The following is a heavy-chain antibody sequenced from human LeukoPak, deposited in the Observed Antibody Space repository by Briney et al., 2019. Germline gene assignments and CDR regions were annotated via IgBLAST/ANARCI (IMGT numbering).Heavy chain of an antibody. Sequence: PSETLSLTCTVSGGSISSYYWSWIRQPPGKGLEWIGYIYYSGSTNYNPSLKSRVTISVDTSKNQFSLKLSSVTAADTAVYYCARVVSRFGELSFDPWGQGTLVTVSS. CDR2: IYYSGST. CDR1: GGSISSYY. CDR3: ARVVSRFGELSFDP. J-gene: IGHJ5*02. V-gene: IGHV4-59*01. D-gene: IGHD3-10*01.